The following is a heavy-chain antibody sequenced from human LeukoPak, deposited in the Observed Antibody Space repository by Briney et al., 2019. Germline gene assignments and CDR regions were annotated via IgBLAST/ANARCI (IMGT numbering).Heavy chain of an antibody. CDR3: ARDQYSLFGVVAYMDV. V-gene: IGHV4-31*03. CDR2: IYYSGST. D-gene: IGHD3-3*01. CDR1: GGSISSGGYY. Sequence: SETLSLTCTVSGGSISSGGYYWSWIRQHPGKGLEWTGYIYYSGSTYYNPSLKSRVTISVDTSKNQFSLKLSSVTAADTAVYYCARDQYSLFGVVAYMDVWGKGTTVTVSS. J-gene: IGHJ6*03.